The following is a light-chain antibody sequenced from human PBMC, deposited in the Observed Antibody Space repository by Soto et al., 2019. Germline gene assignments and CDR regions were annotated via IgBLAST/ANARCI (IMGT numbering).Light chain of an antibody. Sequence: DIQITQSPSTLSASVGDRVTITCRASQSLNSLLAWYQQKPGKAPKLLIYDASSLESGVPSRFSGSGSGTEFTLTISSLQPDDFATYYCQQYNSYSRTFGQGTKVDI. J-gene: IGKJ1*01. V-gene: IGKV1-5*01. CDR2: DAS. CDR3: QQYNSYSRT. CDR1: QSLNSL.